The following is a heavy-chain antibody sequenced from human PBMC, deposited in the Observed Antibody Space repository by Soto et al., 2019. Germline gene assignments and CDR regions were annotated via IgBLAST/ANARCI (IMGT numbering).Heavy chain of an antibody. V-gene: IGHV3-30*03. CDR1: GFTFSSYG. Sequence: GGSLRLSCAASGFTFSSYGMHWVRQAPGKGLEWVAVISYDGSNKYYADSVKGRFTISRDNSKNTLFLHTSNLRAEDTAMYYCTIVRVADSALDHWGQGTLVTVSS. CDR2: ISYDGSNK. J-gene: IGHJ4*02. CDR3: TIVRVADSALDH. D-gene: IGHD3-10*02.